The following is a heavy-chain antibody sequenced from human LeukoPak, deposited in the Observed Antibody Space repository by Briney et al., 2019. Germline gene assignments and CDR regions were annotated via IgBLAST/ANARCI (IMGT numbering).Heavy chain of an antibody. V-gene: IGHV4-59*01. CDR2: IYYSGST. D-gene: IGHD6-19*01. CDR3: ARGRAVAGIYYYYYGMDV. Sequence: PSETLSLTCTVSGGSISSYYWSWIRQHPGKGLEWIGYIYYSGSTNYNPSLKSRVTISVDTSKNQFSLKLSSVTAADTAVYYCARGRAVAGIYYYYYGMDVWGQGTTVTVSS. J-gene: IGHJ6*02. CDR1: GGSISSYY.